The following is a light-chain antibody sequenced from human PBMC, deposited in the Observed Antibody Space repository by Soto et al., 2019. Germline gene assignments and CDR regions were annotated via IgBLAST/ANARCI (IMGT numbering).Light chain of an antibody. Sequence: DIVMTQSPETLALSLGERATINCMSSQRVFYSLNNKNYLAWYKQKLGQPPKXXSYWASTRESGVPDRFSGSGSGTDFTLTISNLKAEDVAVYYCQQFYSTPITFGQGTRLEIK. CDR3: QQFYSTPIT. CDR2: WAS. V-gene: IGKV4-1*01. J-gene: IGKJ5*01. CDR1: QRVFYSLNNKNY.